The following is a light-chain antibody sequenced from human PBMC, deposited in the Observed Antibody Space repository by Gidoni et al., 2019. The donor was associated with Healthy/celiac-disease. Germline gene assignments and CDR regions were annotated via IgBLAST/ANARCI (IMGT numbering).Light chain of an antibody. CDR1: NLRSYY. Sequence: SSELTQDPAVSVALGKTVRITCQGDNLRSYYASWYQQKPGQAPVLVIYGKNNRPSGIPDRFSGSSSGNTASLTITGAQAEDEADYYCNSLDSSGNHLEVFGGGTKLTVL. CDR3: NSLDSSGNHLEV. J-gene: IGLJ2*01. CDR2: GKN. V-gene: IGLV3-19*01.